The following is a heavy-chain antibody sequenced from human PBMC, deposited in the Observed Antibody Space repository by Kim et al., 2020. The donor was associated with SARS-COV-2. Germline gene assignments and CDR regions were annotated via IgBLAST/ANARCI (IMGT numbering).Heavy chain of an antibody. CDR3: AKDFPYYDSSGYFH. Sequence: GGSLRLSCAASGFTFSSYGMHWVRQAPGKGLEWVAVISYDGSNKYYADSVKGRFTISRDNSKNTLYLQMNSLRAEDTAVYYCAKDFPYYDSSGYFHWGQGTLFTVSS. J-gene: IGHJ4*02. D-gene: IGHD3-22*01. CDR1: GFTFSSYG. CDR2: ISYDGSNK. V-gene: IGHV3-30*18.